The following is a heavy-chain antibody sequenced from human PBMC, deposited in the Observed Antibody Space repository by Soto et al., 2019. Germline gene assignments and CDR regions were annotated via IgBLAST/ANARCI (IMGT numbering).Heavy chain of an antibody. D-gene: IGHD2-21*02. CDR2: IYPSVSS. CDR1: GXALSRGDY. Sequence: NPXXTLSLPCRVSGXALSRGDYWSWVLQPPGKGLEWIGSIYPSVSSYHNPSLATRLGLSIDASKNQFTLNMTSFTAADTALYFCAREKVGTTFFDNWGQGIQVTVSS. J-gene: IGHJ4*02. V-gene: IGHV4-38-2*02. CDR3: AREKVGTTFFDN.